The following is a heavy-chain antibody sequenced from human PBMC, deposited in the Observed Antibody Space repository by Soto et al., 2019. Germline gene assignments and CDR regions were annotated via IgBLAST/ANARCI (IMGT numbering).Heavy chain of an antibody. Sequence: HPGGSLRLSCAASGFTLSSYGMHWVRQAPGKGLEWVAVIWHDGSNKYYADSVKGRFTISRDNSKNTLYLQMNSLRAEDTAVYYCARSQETIVGATHDAFDIWGQGTMVTVSS. J-gene: IGHJ3*02. CDR2: IWHDGSNK. CDR1: GFTLSSYG. D-gene: IGHD1-26*01. CDR3: ARSQETIVGATHDAFDI. V-gene: IGHV3-33*01.